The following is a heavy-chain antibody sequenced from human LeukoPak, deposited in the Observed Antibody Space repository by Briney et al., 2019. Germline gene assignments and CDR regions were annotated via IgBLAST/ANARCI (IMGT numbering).Heavy chain of an antibody. D-gene: IGHD4-17*01. CDR2: IRYGTDNK. J-gene: IGHJ4*02. CDR1: GFPFSSYG. V-gene: IGHV3-30*02. CDR3: AKPMTTVTPFDY. Sequence: GGSLRLSCAASGFPFSSYGMHWVRQAPGKGLEWVAFIRYGTDNKYYAESVKGRFTISRDDSKNTLYLQMKSLRAEDTAVYYCAKPMTTVTPFDYWGQGTLVTVSS.